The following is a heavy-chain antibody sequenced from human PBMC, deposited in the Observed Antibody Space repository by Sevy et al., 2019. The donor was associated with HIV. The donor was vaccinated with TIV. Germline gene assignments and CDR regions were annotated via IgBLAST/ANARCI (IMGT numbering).Heavy chain of an antibody. CDR3: ATQVGRGGRGYFDY. D-gene: IGHD2-15*01. Sequence: GGFLRLSCAASGFTFSSYSMNWVRQAPGKGLEWVSSISSSSSYIYYADSVKGRFTISRDNAKNSLYLQMNSLRAEDTAVYYCATQVGRGGRGYFDYWGQGTLVTVSS. J-gene: IGHJ4*02. CDR2: ISSSSSYI. V-gene: IGHV3-21*01. CDR1: GFTFSSYS.